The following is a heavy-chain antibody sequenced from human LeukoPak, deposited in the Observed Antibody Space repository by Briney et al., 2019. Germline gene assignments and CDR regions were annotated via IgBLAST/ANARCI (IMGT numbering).Heavy chain of an antibody. J-gene: IGHJ4*02. CDR3: ARSYSSSRGTFDY. CDR2: ITSSGSSI. V-gene: IGHV3-48*03. D-gene: IGHD6-6*01. CDR1: GFTFSSYE. Sequence: GGSLRLSCAASGFTFSSYEMNWVRQAPGKGLEWVSHITSSGSSIYYADSVKGRFTISRDNAKNSLYLQMNSLRAEDTAVYYCARSYSSSRGTFDYWGQGTLVTVSS.